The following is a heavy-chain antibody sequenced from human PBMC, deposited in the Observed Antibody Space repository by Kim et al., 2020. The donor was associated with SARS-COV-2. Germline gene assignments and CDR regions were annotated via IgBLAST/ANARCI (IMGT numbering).Heavy chain of an antibody. J-gene: IGHJ4*02. CDR2: ISSSDFGAIP. CDR1: GFTFVDYA. D-gene: IGHD3-10*01. Sequence: GGSLRLSCSGSGFTFVDYALSWFRQAPGKGLEWVGFISSSDFGAIPQYAASVRGRFTISRDDSRNIAYLQMNSLETEDTAVYYCTRNSVAVHFDYWGQGRLVTVSS. CDR3: TRNSVAVHFDY. V-gene: IGHV3-49*03.